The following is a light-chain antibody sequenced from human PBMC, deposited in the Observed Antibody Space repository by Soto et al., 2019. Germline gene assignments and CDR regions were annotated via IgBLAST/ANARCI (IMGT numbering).Light chain of an antibody. V-gene: IGKV3-20*01. CDR2: GAS. Sequence: EIVLTQSPGTLSLSPGERATLSCRASQSVSSIYLAWYQQKPGQAPRLLIYGASSRATGIPDRFSGSGSETDFTLTISRLEPEDFAVYYCLQYGSSSWTFGQGTKVEIK. CDR3: LQYGSSSWT. J-gene: IGKJ1*01. CDR1: QSVSSIY.